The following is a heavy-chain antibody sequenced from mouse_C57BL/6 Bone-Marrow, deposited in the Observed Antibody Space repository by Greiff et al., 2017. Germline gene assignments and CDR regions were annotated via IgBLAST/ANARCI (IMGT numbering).Heavy chain of an antibody. CDR2: ISSGGSYT. J-gene: IGHJ4*01. CDR1: GFTFSSYG. Sequence: VQLQQSGGDLVKPGGSLKLSCAASGFTFSSYGMSWVRQTPDKRLEWVATISSGGSYTYYPDSVKGRFTISRDNANNTLYLQMSSLKSEDTAMYYCARHYGSSYYYAMDYWGQGTSVTVSS. D-gene: IGHD1-1*01. CDR3: ARHYGSSYYYAMDY. V-gene: IGHV5-6*01.